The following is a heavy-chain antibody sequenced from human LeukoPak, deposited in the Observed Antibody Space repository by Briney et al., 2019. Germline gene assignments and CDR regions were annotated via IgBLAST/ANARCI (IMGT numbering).Heavy chain of an antibody. Sequence: GGSLRLSCAASGFTFSTYGMHWVRQAPGKGLEWVAFIRYDGSDKYYADSVKGRFTISRDNSKSTLSLQMNSLRPEDTAVYYCTRAGGLVRGVHYYYMDVWGKGTTVTISS. D-gene: IGHD3-10*01. CDR3: TRAGGLVRGVHYYYMDV. CDR1: GFTFSTYG. V-gene: IGHV3-30*02. J-gene: IGHJ6*03. CDR2: IRYDGSDK.